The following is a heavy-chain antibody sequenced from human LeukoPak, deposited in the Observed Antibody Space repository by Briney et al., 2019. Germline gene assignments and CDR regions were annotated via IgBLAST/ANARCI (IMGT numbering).Heavy chain of an antibody. J-gene: IGHJ3*02. CDR1: GDSISSGSYY. D-gene: IGHD3-22*01. Sequence: SQTLSLTCTVSGDSISSGSYYWSWIRQPAGKGLEWIGRVHTSGSTEYNPALKSRVTISVDRANNEFSLKLSSVTATDAAMYYCSRGNHYVDFDIWGQGTMVTVSS. V-gene: IGHV4-61*02. CDR3: SRGNHYVDFDI. CDR2: VHTSGST.